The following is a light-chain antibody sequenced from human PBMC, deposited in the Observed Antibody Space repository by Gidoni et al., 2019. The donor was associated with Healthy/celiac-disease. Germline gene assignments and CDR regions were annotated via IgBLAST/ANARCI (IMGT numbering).Light chain of an antibody. V-gene: IGLV2-11*01. CDR1: SSDVGCYNY. J-gene: IGLJ2*01. Sequence: QSALTQPRSVSGSPGQSVTISCTGTSSDVGCYNYVSWYQQHPGKAPKLMIYDVSKRPSGVPDRFSGSKSGNTASLTISGLQAEDEADYYCCSYAGSREVFGGGTKLTVL. CDR2: DVS. CDR3: CSYAGSREV.